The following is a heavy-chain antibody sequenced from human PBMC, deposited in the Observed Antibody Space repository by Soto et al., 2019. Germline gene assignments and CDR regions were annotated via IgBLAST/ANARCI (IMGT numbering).Heavy chain of an antibody. CDR1: GGSISSYF. CDR3: ATYDSPYYYMDV. J-gene: IGHJ6*03. Sequence: QVPLQESGPGLVKPSETLSLTCTVSGGSISSYFWSWIRQPPGKGLQWIGHIYYSGRTDYNPSLKSRVAISVDTSKTQFSLRLNSVTAADTAVYYCATYDSPYYYMDVWGKGTTVTVSS. V-gene: IGHV4-59*13. D-gene: IGHD3-16*01. CDR2: IYYSGRT.